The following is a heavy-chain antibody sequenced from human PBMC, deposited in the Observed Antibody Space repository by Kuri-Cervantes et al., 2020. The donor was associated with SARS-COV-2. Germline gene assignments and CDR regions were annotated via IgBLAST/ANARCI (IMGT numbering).Heavy chain of an antibody. D-gene: IGHD1-26*01. CDR1: GFTFISYA. CDR3: ARGLGGSYYFGFDY. CDR2: ISYDGSNK. Sequence: GESLKISCAASGFTFISYAMHWVRQAPGKGLEWVAVISYDGSNKYFAESVKGRFTISRDNSKNTLYLQMNSPRAEDTAVYYCARGLGGSYYFGFDYWGQGTLVTVSS. J-gene: IGHJ4*02. V-gene: IGHV3-30-3*01.